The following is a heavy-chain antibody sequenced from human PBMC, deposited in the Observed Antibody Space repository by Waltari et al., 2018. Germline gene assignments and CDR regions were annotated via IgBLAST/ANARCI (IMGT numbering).Heavy chain of an antibody. CDR2: MYNSGST. J-gene: IGHJ4*02. CDR3: ARDGLYGSGSEFDY. CDR1: GYSISSGYY. D-gene: IGHD3-10*01. Sequence: QVQLQESGPGLVKPSETLSLTCAVSGYSISSGYYWGWIRQPQGKGGEWIGSMYNSGSTYYNPFVKSRVNRSVDTSKNQFSLKLGSVTAADTGVYYCARDGLYGSGSEFDYWGQGTLVTVSS. V-gene: IGHV4-38-2*02.